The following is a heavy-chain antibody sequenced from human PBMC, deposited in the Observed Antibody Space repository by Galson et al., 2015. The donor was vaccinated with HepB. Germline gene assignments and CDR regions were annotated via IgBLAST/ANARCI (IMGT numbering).Heavy chain of an antibody. D-gene: IGHD1-14*01. CDR3: ATASLLTGPLDAFDI. CDR2: FDPEDGET. Sequence: SVKVSCKVSGYTLTELSMHWVRQAPGKGLEWMGGFDPEDGETIYAQKFQGRVTMTEDTSTDTAYMELSSLRSEDTAVYYCATASLLTGPLDAFDIWGQGTMVTVSS. CDR1: GYTLTELS. V-gene: IGHV1-24*01. J-gene: IGHJ3*02.